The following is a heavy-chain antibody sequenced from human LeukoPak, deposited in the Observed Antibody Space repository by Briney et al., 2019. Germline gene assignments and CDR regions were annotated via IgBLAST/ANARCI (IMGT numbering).Heavy chain of an antibody. CDR1: GGSFRGYY. D-gene: IGHD1-26*01. Sequence: PSETLSLTCAVYGGSFRGYYWSWIRQPPGKGLEWIGEINNSGNTNYNPSLKSRVTILVDTSKNQFSLKLSSVTAADTAVYYCARGGGFYYYMDVWDKGTTVTVSS. J-gene: IGHJ6*03. V-gene: IGHV4-34*01. CDR3: ARGGGFYYYMDV. CDR2: INNSGNT.